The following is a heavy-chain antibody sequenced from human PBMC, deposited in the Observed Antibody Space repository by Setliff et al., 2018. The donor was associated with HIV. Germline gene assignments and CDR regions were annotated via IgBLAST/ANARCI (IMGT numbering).Heavy chain of an antibody. CDR2: IRGSGASV. V-gene: IGHV3-23*01. CDR3: AKDPNGDFIGAFDS. CDR1: GFTFSKYA. D-gene: IGHD2-21*01. Sequence: HPGGSLRLSCAASGFTFSKYAMIWVRQAPGKGLEWISAIRGSGASVFYADSVKGRFTLSRDNSKNTLYLQMNSLRAEDTAIYYCAKDPNGDFIGAFDSWGQGTVVTVSS. J-gene: IGHJ3*02.